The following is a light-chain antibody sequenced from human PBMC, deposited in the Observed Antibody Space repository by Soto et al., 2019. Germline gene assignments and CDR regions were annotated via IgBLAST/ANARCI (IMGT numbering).Light chain of an antibody. Sequence: EIVLTQSPGTLSLSPGERATLSCRASQSFSSSYLAWYQHKPGQAPRLLIYGASSRATGIPDRFSGSGSGTDFTLTISRLEAEDFAVYYCQQYGSSPHTFGQGTKLEIK. CDR2: GAS. J-gene: IGKJ2*01. CDR1: QSFSSSY. V-gene: IGKV3-20*01. CDR3: QQYGSSPHT.